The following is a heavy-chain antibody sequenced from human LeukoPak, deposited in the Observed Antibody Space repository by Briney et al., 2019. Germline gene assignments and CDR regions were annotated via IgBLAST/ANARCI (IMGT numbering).Heavy chain of an antibody. Sequence: GGSLRLSCAASGFTFSNHWMHWVRQVPGKGLVWVSRSDGGGSSTSYADSVKGRFSISRDNAKSTLYLQMNRLRAEDTAVYYCARGPGSAGGAYVGDYWGQGILVTVSS. V-gene: IGHV3-74*01. CDR1: GFTFSNHW. CDR3: ARGPGSAGGAYVGDY. CDR2: SDGGGSST. D-gene: IGHD4-23*01. J-gene: IGHJ4*01.